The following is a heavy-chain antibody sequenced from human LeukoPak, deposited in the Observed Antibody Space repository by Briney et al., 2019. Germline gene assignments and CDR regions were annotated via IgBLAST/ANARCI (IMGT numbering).Heavy chain of an antibody. CDR2: ISSGGSAI. V-gene: IGHV3-48*03. CDR1: GISLSNYA. CDR3: ARDREFCRY. J-gene: IGHJ4*02. D-gene: IGHD3-16*01. Sequence: GGSLRLSCVVSGISLSNYAMTWVRQAPGKGLEWVSYISSGGSAISYADSVKGRFTIPGDNAKNSLYLQMNSLRAEDTAVYYCARDREFCRYWGQGTLVTVSS.